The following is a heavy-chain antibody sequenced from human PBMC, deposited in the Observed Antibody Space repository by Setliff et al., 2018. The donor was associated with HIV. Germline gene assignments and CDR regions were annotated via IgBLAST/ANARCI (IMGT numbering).Heavy chain of an antibody. CDR3: ARQGRGGDYYDSSGYYVSI. V-gene: IGHV5-51*01. Sequence: PGESLKISCKGSGYGFTSYWIGWVRQMPGKGLEWMGIIYPGDSDTRYSPSFQGQVTISADKSISTAYLQWSSLKASDTAMYYCARQGRGGDYYDSSGYYVSIWGQGTMVTVSS. CDR1: GYGFTSYW. J-gene: IGHJ3*02. CDR2: IYPGDSDT. D-gene: IGHD3-22*01.